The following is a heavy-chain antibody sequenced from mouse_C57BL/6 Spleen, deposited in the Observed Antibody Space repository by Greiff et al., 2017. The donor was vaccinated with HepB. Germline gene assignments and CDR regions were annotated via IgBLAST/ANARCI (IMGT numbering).Heavy chain of an antibody. CDR1: GYAFSSSW. J-gene: IGHJ4*01. Sequence: VQVVESGPELVKPGASVKISCKASGYAFSSSWMNWVKQRPGKGLEWIGRIYPGDGDTNYNGKFKGKATLTADKSSSTAYMQLSSLTSEDSAVYFCASDDGSSFAMDYWGQGTSVTVSS. CDR2: IYPGDGDT. V-gene: IGHV1-82*01. CDR3: ASDDGSSFAMDY. D-gene: IGHD1-1*01.